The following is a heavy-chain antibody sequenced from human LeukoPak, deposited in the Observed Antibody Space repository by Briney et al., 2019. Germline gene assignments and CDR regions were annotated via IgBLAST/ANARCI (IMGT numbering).Heavy chain of an antibody. CDR3: VRDHSMVRGVLTPLDAFDV. V-gene: IGHV3-48*03. Sequence: GGSLRLPCEASGFTFSSYEMNWIRQAPGKGLEWVSYISTTGSTTYYADSVKGRFTVSRDNAKNSLYLQMNGLRAEDTAVYYCVRDHSMVRGVLTPLDAFDVWGQGTMVTVSS. D-gene: IGHD3-10*01. CDR1: GFTFSSYE. J-gene: IGHJ3*01. CDR2: ISTTGSTT.